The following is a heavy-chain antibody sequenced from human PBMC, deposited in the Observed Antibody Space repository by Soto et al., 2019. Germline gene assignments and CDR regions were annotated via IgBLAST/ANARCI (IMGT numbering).Heavy chain of an antibody. CDR1: GYTFTSYG. V-gene: IGHV1-18*01. D-gene: IGHD2-15*01. J-gene: IGHJ5*02. CDR2: ISAYNGNT. CDR3: AREMTKVVVAARWFDP. Sequence: ASVKVSCKASGYTFTSYGISWVRQAPGQGLEWMGWISAYNGNTNCAQKLQGRVTMTTDTSTSTAYMELRSLRSDDTAVYYCAREMTKVVVAARWFDPWGQGTLVTVSS.